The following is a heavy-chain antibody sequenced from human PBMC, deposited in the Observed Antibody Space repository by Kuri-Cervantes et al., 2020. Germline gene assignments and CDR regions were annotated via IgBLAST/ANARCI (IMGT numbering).Heavy chain of an antibody. CDR3: VSLGWNLLRDY. CDR2: IKPDGSDK. Sequence: GGSLRLPCVASGFPFSSYWMSWVRQAPGKGLEWVANIKPDGSDKYYVDSVKGRFTISRDNAKNSLYLQMNSLRVEDTAMYFCVSLGWNLLRDYWGQGTLVTVSS. V-gene: IGHV3-7*01. D-gene: IGHD2-15*01. J-gene: IGHJ4*02. CDR1: GFPFSSYW.